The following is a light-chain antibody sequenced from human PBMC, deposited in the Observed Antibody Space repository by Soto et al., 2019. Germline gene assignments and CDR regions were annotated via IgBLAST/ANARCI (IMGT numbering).Light chain of an antibody. J-gene: IGKJ4*01. CDR3: QQRSNWPGPPT. CDR1: QSVSSY. V-gene: IGKV3-11*01. Sequence: EIVLTQSPATLSLSPGERATLSCRASQSVSSYLAWYQQKPGQAPRLLIYDASNRATGIPARFSGSGSGTDFTLTISSLGPEDFAVYYCQQRSNWPGPPTFGGGTKVEIK. CDR2: DAS.